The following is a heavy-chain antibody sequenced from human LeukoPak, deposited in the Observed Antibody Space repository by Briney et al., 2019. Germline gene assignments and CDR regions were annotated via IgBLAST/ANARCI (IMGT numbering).Heavy chain of an antibody. CDR2: ISGSGGST. Sequence: PGGSLRLSCAASGFTFSSYAMSWVRQAPWKGLEWVSAISGSGGSTYYADSVKGRFTISRDNSKNTLYLQMNSLRAEDTAVYYCAKAPKSTYYDFWSGSNPRFDYWGQGTLVTVSS. D-gene: IGHD3-3*01. CDR3: AKAPKSTYYDFWSGSNPRFDY. V-gene: IGHV3-23*01. CDR1: GFTFSSYA. J-gene: IGHJ4*02.